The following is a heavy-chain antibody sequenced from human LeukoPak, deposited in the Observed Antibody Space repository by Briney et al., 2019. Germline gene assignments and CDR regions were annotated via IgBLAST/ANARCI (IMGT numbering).Heavy chain of an antibody. CDR3: AKGPGDSSGYYYS. J-gene: IGHJ4*02. CDR2: ISGSGGST. CDR1: GGSFSGYY. V-gene: IGHV3-23*01. Sequence: PSETLSLTCAVYGGSFSGYYWSWIRQAPGKGLEWVSAISGSGGSTYYADSVKGRFTISRDNSKNTLYLQMNSLRAEDTAVYYCAKGPGDSSGYYYSWGQGTLVTVSS. D-gene: IGHD3-22*01.